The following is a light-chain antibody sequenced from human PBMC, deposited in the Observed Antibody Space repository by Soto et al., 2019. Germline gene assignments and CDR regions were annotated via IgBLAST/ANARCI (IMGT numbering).Light chain of an antibody. V-gene: IGLV2-14*01. CDR1: SFDVDDYNS. CDR2: EVN. Sequence: QSVLTKPSSVSGSPGQSITISCTGTSFDVDDYNSVSWYQQPPGKAPKLIIYEVNNRPAGVSNRFSGSNSDNTASLTISGLQAEDEADYYCSLYTTSSTTSYAFGTGTKVTVL. CDR3: SLYTTSSTTSYA. J-gene: IGLJ1*01.